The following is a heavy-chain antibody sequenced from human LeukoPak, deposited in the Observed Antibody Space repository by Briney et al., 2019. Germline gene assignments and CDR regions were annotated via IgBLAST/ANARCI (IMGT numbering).Heavy chain of an antibody. CDR1: GYTFTSYY. J-gene: IGHJ4*02. V-gene: IGHV1-46*01. CDR3: ARESIAVAGFDY. Sequence: GASVKVSCKASGYTFTSYYMHWVRQAPGQGLEWMGIINPSGGSTSYAQKFQGRVTMTRDTPTSTVYMELSSLRSEDTAVYYCARESIAVAGFDYWGQGTLVTVSS. D-gene: IGHD6-19*01. CDR2: INPSGGST.